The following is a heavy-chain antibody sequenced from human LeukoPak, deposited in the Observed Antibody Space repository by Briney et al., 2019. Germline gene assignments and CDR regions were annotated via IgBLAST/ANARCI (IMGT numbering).Heavy chain of an antibody. CDR3: ARVIVESEYYYDSSGYRSNWFDP. D-gene: IGHD3-22*01. CDR1: GYTFTIYG. J-gene: IGHJ5*02. V-gene: IGHV1-18*01. CDR2: ISAYNGNT. Sequence: ASVRVSFKASGYTFTIYGISWVRQAPGQGVEWMGCISAYNGNTNYAQKLQGRVTMTTDTSTSTAYMELRSLRSDDTAVYYCARVIVESEYYYDSSGYRSNWFDPWGQGTLVTVSS.